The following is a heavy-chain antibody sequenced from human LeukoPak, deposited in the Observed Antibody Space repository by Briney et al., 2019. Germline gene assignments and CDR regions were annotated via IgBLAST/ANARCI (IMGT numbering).Heavy chain of an antibody. CDR3: ARDYYDSTSYYFDY. J-gene: IGHJ4*02. Sequence: GASVKVSCKASGYTFTGYYMRWVRQAPGQGLEWMGWINPNSGGTNYAQKFQGRVTMTRDTSISTAYMELSRLRSDDTAVYYCARDYYDSTSYYFDYWGQGTLVTVSS. CDR1: GYTFTGYY. V-gene: IGHV1-2*02. CDR2: INPNSGGT. D-gene: IGHD3-22*01.